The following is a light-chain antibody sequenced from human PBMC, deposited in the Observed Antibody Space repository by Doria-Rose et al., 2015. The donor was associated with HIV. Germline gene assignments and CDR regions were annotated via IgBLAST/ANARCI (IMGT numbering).Light chain of an antibody. CDR3: QSADSSGTYV. CDR2: KDS. V-gene: IGLV3-25*03. Sequence: PGQTARITCSGDALPKQYAYWYQQKPGQAPVLVIYKDSERPSGIPERFSGSSSGTTVTLTISGVQAEDEADYYCQSADSSGTYVFGTGTKVTVL. CDR1: ALPKQY. J-gene: IGLJ1*01.